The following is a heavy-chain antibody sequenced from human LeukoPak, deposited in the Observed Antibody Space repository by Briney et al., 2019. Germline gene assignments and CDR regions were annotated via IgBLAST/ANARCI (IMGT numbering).Heavy chain of an antibody. D-gene: IGHD2-2*02. Sequence: GGSLRLSCAASGFTFSSYWMHWVRQAPGKGLVWVSRINSDGSSTSYADSVKGRFTISRDNAKNTLYLQMNSLRAEDTAVYYCAREGSYCSGTSCYMADFDYWGQGTQVTVSS. CDR1: GFTFSSYW. J-gene: IGHJ4*02. V-gene: IGHV3-74*01. CDR3: AREGSYCSGTSCYMADFDY. CDR2: INSDGSST.